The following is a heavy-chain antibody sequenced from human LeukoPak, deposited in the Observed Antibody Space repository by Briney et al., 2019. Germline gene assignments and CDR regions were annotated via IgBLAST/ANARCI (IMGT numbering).Heavy chain of an antibody. Sequence: PSETLSLTCTVSGGFISSYYWSWIRQPAGKGLEWIGRIYTSGSTNYNPSLKSRVTMSVDTSKNQFSLKLSSVTAADTAVYYCAREAIVVVPAGFDPWGQGTLVTVSS. CDR2: IYTSGST. V-gene: IGHV4-4*07. D-gene: IGHD2-2*01. J-gene: IGHJ5*02. CDR1: GGFISSYY. CDR3: AREAIVVVPAGFDP.